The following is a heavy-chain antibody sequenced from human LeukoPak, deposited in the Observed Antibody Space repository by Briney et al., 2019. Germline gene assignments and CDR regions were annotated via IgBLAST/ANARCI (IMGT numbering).Heavy chain of an antibody. CDR3: ARSSRGVIFDV. V-gene: IGHV3-30*03. CDR1: GFIFSRYG. Sequence: GRSLRLSCAASGFIFSRYGMHWVRHAPGKGLEWVAVVSYDGTETKYADSVKGRLNLSRDNSKNMVYLQMNSLTFGDTAVYYCARSSRGVIFDVWGKGTTVTVSS. D-gene: IGHD3-10*01. CDR2: VSYDGTET. J-gene: IGHJ6*04.